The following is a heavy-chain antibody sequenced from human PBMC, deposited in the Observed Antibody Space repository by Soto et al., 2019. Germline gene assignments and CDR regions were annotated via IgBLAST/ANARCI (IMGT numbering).Heavy chain of an antibody. Sequence: SGPTLVNPTQTLTLTCPFSGFSLSTSGMCVSWIRQPPGKALEWLALIDWDDDKYYSTSLKTRLTISKDTSKNQVVLTMTNMDPVDTATYYCARIPTPSGYSSSWYDRSYYYYGMDVWGQGTTVTVSS. CDR3: ARIPTPSGYSSSWYDRSYYYYGMDV. CDR2: IDWDDDK. V-gene: IGHV2-70*01. CDR1: GFSLSTSGMC. D-gene: IGHD6-13*01. J-gene: IGHJ6*02.